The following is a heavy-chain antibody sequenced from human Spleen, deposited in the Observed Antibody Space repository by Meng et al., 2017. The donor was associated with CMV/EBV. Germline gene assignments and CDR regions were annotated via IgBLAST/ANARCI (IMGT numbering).Heavy chain of an antibody. CDR3: AREYSGATTNGFDY. Sequence: AAGYTFTSYDINWVRQATGQGLEWMGGIIPIFGTSKYAQRFQGRVTITTDESTSTAYMELSSLRYEDTAVYYCAREYSGATTNGFDYWGQGTLVTVSS. CDR2: IIPIFGTS. V-gene: IGHV1-69*05. CDR1: GYTFTSYD. D-gene: IGHD1-26*01. J-gene: IGHJ4*02.